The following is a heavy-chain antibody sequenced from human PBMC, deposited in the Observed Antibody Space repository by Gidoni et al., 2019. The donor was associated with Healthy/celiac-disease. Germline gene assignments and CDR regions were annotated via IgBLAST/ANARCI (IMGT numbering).Heavy chain of an antibody. CDR2: IIPILGIA. Sequence: QVQLVQSGAEVKKPGSSVKVSCKASGGTFSSYPISWVRQAPGQGLEWMGRIIPILGIANYAQKFQGRVTITADKSTSTAYMELSSLRSEDTAVYYCARDNWNEGDRNNNWFDPWGQGTLVTVSS. CDR3: ARDNWNEGDRNNNWFDP. V-gene: IGHV1-69*04. J-gene: IGHJ5*02. CDR1: GGTFSSYP. D-gene: IGHD1-1*01.